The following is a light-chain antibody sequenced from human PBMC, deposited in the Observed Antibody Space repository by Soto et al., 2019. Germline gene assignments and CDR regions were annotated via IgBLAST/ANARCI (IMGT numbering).Light chain of an antibody. CDR1: QSVSRY. Sequence: EIVLTQSPATLSLSPWERATLSCRASQSVSRYLVWYQQKPGQAPRLLIYDASNRATGIPDRFSGSGSGTDFTLTISSLEPEDFAVYYCQQRSNWPPITFGQGTRLEIK. J-gene: IGKJ5*01. CDR2: DAS. CDR3: QQRSNWPPIT. V-gene: IGKV3-11*01.